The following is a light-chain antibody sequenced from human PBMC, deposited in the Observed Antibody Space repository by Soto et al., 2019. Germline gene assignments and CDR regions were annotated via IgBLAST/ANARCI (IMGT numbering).Light chain of an antibody. V-gene: IGKV1-5*01. CDR3: QNYGSYLRT. CDR2: DAS. J-gene: IGKJ1*01. CDR1: QSISSW. Sequence: DIQMTQSPSTLSASIGDRVTITCRASQSISSWLAWYQQKPGKAPKLLIYDASSLESGVPLRFSSSGSGAEFPLTTSILQPDAVATYYQQNYGSYLRTFGPGTKVEIK.